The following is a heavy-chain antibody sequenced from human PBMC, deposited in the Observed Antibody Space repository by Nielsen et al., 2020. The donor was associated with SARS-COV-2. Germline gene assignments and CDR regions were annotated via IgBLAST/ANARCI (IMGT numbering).Heavy chain of an antibody. CDR2: MRTDGIKK. Sequence: GESLKISCAASGFSVSKFGMHWVRQAPGKGLEWVADMRTDGIKKTTIYSVKGRSTVTRDSADNTFYLHMKSLSAEDSAVYYYARDADPRARHWYFDTWGRGTLVSVSS. CDR1: GFSVSKFG. CDR3: ARDADPRARHWYFDT. J-gene: IGHJ2*01. V-gene: IGHV3-33*01. D-gene: IGHD4/OR15-4a*01.